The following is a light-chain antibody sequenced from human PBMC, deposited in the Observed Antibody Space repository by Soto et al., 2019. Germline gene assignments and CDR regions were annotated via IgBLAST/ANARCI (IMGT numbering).Light chain of an antibody. CDR2: AAS. J-gene: IGKJ1*01. Sequence: AIQMTQSPSSLSASVGDRVTITCRASQGINNELAWYQQEPGKAPKLLIYAASNLESGVPSRFSGSGSGTDFALTISSLQPEDSATYFCLQDYNYPRTFDQGTKVE. V-gene: IGKV1-6*01. CDR3: LQDYNYPRT. CDR1: QGINNE.